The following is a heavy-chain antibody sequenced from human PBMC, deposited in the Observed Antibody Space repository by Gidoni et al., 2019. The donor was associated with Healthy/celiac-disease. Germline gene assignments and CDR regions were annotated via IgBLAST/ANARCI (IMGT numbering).Heavy chain of an antibody. CDR2: INAGNGNT. J-gene: IGHJ4*02. CDR3: ASGLVARGYSYAEDY. V-gene: IGHV1-3*01. CDR1: GYTFTSYA. Sequence: QVQLVQSGAEVKKPGAAVKVSCKASGYTFTSYAMHWVRQAPGQRLEWMGWINAGNGNTKYSQKFQGRVTITRDTSASTAYMELSSLRSEDTAVYYCASGLVARGYSYAEDYWGQGTLVTVSS. D-gene: IGHD5-18*01.